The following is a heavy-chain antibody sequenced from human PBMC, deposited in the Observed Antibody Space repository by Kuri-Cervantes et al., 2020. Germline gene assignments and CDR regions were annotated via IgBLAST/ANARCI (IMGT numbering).Heavy chain of an antibody. J-gene: IGHJ4*02. CDR1: GGSVSSGSYY. CDR2: INHSGST. D-gene: IGHD2-15*01. Sequence: GSLRLSCTVSGGSVSSGSYYWSWIRQPPGKGLEWIGEINHSGSTNYNPSLKSRVTISVDTSKNQFSLKLSSVTAADTAVYYCARVVAALDYWGQGTLVTVSS. CDR3: ARVVAALDY. V-gene: IGHV4-39*07.